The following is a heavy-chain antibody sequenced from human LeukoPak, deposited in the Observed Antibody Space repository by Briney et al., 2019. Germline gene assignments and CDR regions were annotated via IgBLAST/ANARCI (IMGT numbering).Heavy chain of an antibody. CDR1: GDSVSSNSAA. V-gene: IGHV6-1*01. CDR2: TYYRSKWSN. J-gene: IGHJ2*01. D-gene: IGHD2-15*01. CDR3: ARAPIGGWYFDL. Sequence: SQTLSLTCAISGDSVSSNSAAWDWIRQSPSRGLEWLGRTYYRSKWSNDYAVSVKSRITINPDTSQNQFSLQLNSLTPEDTAVYYCARAPIGGWYFDLWGPGTLVTVSS.